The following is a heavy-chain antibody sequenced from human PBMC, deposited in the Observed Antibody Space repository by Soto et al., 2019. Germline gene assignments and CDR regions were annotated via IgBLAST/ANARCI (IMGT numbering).Heavy chain of an antibody. V-gene: IGHV5-51*01. CDR2: IYPGDSDT. J-gene: IGHJ5*02. Sequence: GESLKISCKGSGYSFTSYWIGWVRQMPGKGLEWMGIIYPGDSDTRYSPSFQGQVTISADKSISTAYLQWSSLKASDTAMYYCARHLGYCSSTSCYCPEDSWFDPWGQGPLVT. CDR1: GYSFTSYW. CDR3: ARHLGYCSSTSCYCPEDSWFDP. D-gene: IGHD2-2*01.